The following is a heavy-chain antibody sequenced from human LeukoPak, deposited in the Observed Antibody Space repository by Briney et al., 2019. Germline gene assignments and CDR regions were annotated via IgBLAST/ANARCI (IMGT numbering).Heavy chain of an antibody. Sequence: GGSLRLSCAASGFTVSSNYMSWVRQAPGKGLEWVSVIYSGGSTYYADSVKGRFTISRDNSKNTLYLQMNSLRAEDTAVYYCARVERNGRGYYYYYAMDVWGKGTTVTVCS. CDR3: ARVERNGRGYYYYYAMDV. J-gene: IGHJ6*04. CDR1: GFTVSSNY. CDR2: IYSGGST. V-gene: IGHV3-53*01. D-gene: IGHD3-10*01.